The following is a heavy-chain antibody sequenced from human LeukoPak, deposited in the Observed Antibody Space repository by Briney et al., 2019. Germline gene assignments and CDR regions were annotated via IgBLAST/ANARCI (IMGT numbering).Heavy chain of an antibody. J-gene: IGHJ6*02. V-gene: IGHV3-7*03. D-gene: IGHD3-16*01. CDR3: ARGGGLDV. CDR2: INHNGNVN. Sequence: GGSLRLSCAASGFTFSSYWTNWARQAPGKGLEWVASINHNGNVNYYVDSVKGRFTISRDNAKNSLYLQMSNLRAEDTAVYSCARGGGLDVWGQGATVTVSS. CDR1: GFTFSSYW.